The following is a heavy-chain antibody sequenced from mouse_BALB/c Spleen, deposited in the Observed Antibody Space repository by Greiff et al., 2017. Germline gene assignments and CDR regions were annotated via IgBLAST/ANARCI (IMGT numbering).Heavy chain of an antibody. V-gene: IGHV5-17*02. Sequence: EVMLVESGGGLVQPGGSRKLSCAASGFTFSSFGMHWVRQAPEKGLEWVAYISSGSSTIYYADTVKGRFTISRDNPKNTLFLQMTSLRSEDTAMYYCARAYRYDEGYAMDYWGQGTSVTVSS. CDR2: ISSGSSTI. CDR3: ARAYRYDEGYAMDY. D-gene: IGHD2-14*01. J-gene: IGHJ4*01. CDR1: GFTFSSFG.